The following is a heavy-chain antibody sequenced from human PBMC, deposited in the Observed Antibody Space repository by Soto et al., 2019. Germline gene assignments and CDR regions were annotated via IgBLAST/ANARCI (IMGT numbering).Heavy chain of an antibody. D-gene: IGHD2-21*02. CDR3: TSTWVTFDY. J-gene: IGHJ4*02. CDR1: SVSTAW. CDR2: IKSKTDGGTT. Sequence: SVSTAWMNWVRQAPGKGLEWVGRIKSKTDGGTTDYAAPVKGRFTISRDDSKNTLYLQMNSLKTEDTAVYYCTSTWVTFDYWGQGTLVTVSS. V-gene: IGHV3-15*07.